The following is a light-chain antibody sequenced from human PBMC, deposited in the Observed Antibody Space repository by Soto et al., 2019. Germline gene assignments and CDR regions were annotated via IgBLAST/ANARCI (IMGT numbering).Light chain of an antibody. CDR1: SGHSNYA. V-gene: IGLV4-69*01. CDR2: LNSDGSH. CDR3: QTWGNGIRV. Sequence: QSVLTQSPSASASLGASVKVTCTLSSGHSNYAIAWHQQQPEKGPRHLLNLNSDGSHRKGDGIPDRFSGSSSGAERHLTIPRLQSEDEADYYCQTWGNGIRVFGGGTKVTVL. J-gene: IGLJ3*02.